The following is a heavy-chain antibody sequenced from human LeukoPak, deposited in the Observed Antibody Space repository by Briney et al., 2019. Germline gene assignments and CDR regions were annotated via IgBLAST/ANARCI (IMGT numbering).Heavy chain of an antibody. D-gene: IGHD2-2*01. CDR3: AREVVVPAAMGGDWFDP. Sequence: SETLSLTCTVSGASISPYYWSWIRQPAGKGLEWIGRIYNSGYTNYNPSLESRVTMSLDTSKNEFSLKLSSVTAADTALYYCAREVVVPAAMGGDWFDPWGQGTLVTVSS. J-gene: IGHJ5*02. V-gene: IGHV4-4*07. CDR2: IYNSGYT. CDR1: GASISPYY.